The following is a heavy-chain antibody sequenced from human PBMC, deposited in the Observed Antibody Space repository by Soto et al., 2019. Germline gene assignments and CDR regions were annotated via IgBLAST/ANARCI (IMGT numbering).Heavy chain of an antibody. D-gene: IGHD6-13*01. J-gene: IGHJ2*01. CDR2: IFSNDEK. V-gene: IGHV2-26*01. CDR1: GFSLSSARMG. Sequence: QVTLKESGPVLVKPTETLTLTCTVSGFSLSSARMGVSWIRQPPGKALEWLAHIFSNDEKSYSASLKSRLTISKDTSKRQVVLTMTNLDPVDAATYFCARVIAAPGLYWYFDLWGRGTLVTVSS. CDR3: ARVIAAPGLYWYFDL.